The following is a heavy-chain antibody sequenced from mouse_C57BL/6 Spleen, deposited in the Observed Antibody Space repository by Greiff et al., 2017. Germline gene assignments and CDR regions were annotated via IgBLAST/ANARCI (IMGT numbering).Heavy chain of an antibody. CDR2: IDPETGGT. CDR3: TRSDGSSYVDFDY. J-gene: IGHJ2*01. V-gene: IGHV1-15*01. CDR1: GYTFTDYE. Sequence: QVQLQQSGAELVRPGASVTLSCKASGYTFTDYEMHWVKQTPVHGLEWIGAIDPETGGTAYNQKFKGKAILTADKSSSTAYMELRSLTSEDSAVYYCTRSDGSSYVDFDYWGQGTTLPVSS. D-gene: IGHD1-1*01.